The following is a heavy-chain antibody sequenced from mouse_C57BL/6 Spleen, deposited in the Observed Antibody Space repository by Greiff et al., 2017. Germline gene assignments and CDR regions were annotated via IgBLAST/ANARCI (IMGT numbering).Heavy chain of an antibody. D-gene: IGHD1-1*01. CDR2: ISSGGSYT. V-gene: IGHV5-6*01. CDR3: ARIYYYGSSYPWYFDG. CDR1: GFTFSSYG. Sequence: EVMLVESGGDLVKPGGSLKLSCAASGFTFSSYGMSWVRQTPDKRLEWVATISSGGSYTYYPDSVMGRFASSRDNAKNTLYLQMSSLKSENTAMYYCARIYYYGSSYPWYFDGWGTGTTVTVSS. J-gene: IGHJ1*03.